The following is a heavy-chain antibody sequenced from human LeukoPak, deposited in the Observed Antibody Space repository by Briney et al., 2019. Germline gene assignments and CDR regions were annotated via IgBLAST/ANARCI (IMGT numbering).Heavy chain of an antibody. CDR1: GGSISSSSYY. Sequence: SETLSLTCTVSGGSISSSSYYWGCIRQPPGKGLEWLGSIYYSGSTYYNPSLKSRFTISVDTSKNQFSLKLSSVTAADTAVYYCARLPHISARAYSLDYWGQGTLVTVSS. D-gene: IGHD6-13*01. CDR2: IYYSGST. CDR3: ARLPHISARAYSLDY. J-gene: IGHJ4*02. V-gene: IGHV4-39*01.